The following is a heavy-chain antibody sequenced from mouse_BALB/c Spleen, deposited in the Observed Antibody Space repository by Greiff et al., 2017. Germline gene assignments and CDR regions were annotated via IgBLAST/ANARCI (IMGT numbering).Heavy chain of an antibody. D-gene: IGHD2-3*01. CDR3: AKGETYDGYYLFAY. J-gene: IGHJ3*01. Sequence: EVNLVESGGGLVKPGGSLKLSCAASGFTFSSYAMSWVRQSPEKRLEWVAEISSGGSYTYYPDTVTGRFTISRDNAKNTLYLEMSSLRSEDTAMYYCAKGETYDGYYLFAYWGQGTLVTVSA. CDR2: ISSGGSYT. CDR1: GFTFSSYA. V-gene: IGHV5-9-4*01.